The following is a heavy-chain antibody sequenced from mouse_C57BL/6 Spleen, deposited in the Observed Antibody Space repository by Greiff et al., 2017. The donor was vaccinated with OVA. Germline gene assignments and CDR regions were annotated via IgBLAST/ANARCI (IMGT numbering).Heavy chain of an antibody. V-gene: IGHV1-76*01. CDR3: ARENYDYEDAMDY. D-gene: IGHD2-4*01. CDR1: GYTFTDYY. CDR2: IYPGSGNT. J-gene: IGHJ4*01. Sequence: QVQLKQSGAELVRPGASVKLSCKASGYTFTDYYINWVKQRPGQGLEWIARIYPGSGNTYYNEKFKGKATLTAEKSSSTAYMQLSSLTSEDSAVYFCARENYDYEDAMDYWGQGTSVTVSS.